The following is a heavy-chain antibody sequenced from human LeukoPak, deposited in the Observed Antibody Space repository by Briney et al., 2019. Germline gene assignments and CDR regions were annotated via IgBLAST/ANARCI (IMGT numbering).Heavy chain of an antibody. Sequence: PGGSLRLSCAASGFTFSSYEMNWVRQAPGKGLKGVSSISSSGSTIYYADSVKGRFTISRDNSKNTLYLQMNSLRAEDTAVYYCARDPGSGSYYAYYFDYWGQGTLVTVSS. J-gene: IGHJ4*02. CDR1: GFTFSSYE. D-gene: IGHD3-10*01. V-gene: IGHV3-48*03. CDR2: ISSSGSTI. CDR3: ARDPGSGSYYAYYFDY.